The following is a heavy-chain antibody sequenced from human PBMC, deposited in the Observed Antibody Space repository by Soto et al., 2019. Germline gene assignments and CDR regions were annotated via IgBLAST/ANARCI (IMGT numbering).Heavy chain of an antibody. Sequence: SETLSLTCTVYGGSFSGYYWSWIRQPPGKGLEWIGEINHSGSTNYNPSLKSRVTISVDTSKNQFSLKLSSVTAADTAVYYCAGQTYYYDSSGYYHFDYWGQGTLVT. V-gene: IGHV4-34*01. D-gene: IGHD3-22*01. J-gene: IGHJ4*02. CDR1: GGSFSGYY. CDR2: INHSGST. CDR3: AGQTYYYDSSGYYHFDY.